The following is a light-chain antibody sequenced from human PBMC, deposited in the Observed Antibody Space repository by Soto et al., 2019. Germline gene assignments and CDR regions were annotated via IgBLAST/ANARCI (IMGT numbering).Light chain of an antibody. CDR3: SSFTSSNTWV. Sequence: QSALNQPASVSGSPGQSITISCTGTSSDVGGYNYVSWYQQHPGKAPKLMIYEVSNRPSGVSNRFSGSKSGNTASLTISGLQTEDEADYYCSSFTSSNTWVFGGGTKLTVL. CDR1: SSDVGGYNY. CDR2: EVS. J-gene: IGLJ3*02. V-gene: IGLV2-14*01.